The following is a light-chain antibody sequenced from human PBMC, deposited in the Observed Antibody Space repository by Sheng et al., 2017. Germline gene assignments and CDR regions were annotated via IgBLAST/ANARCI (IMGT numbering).Light chain of an antibody. J-gene: IGKJ4*01. V-gene: IGKV3-20*01. Sequence: ETVMTQSPATLSVSPGEGATLSCRASQYISNSYLAWYQQKPGQAPRLLIYGVSNRATGIPDRFSGSGSGTDFTLTITKLEPEDAAVYHCQQYGTSALTFGGGTKVETK. CDR2: GVS. CDR1: QYISNSY. CDR3: QQYGTSALT.